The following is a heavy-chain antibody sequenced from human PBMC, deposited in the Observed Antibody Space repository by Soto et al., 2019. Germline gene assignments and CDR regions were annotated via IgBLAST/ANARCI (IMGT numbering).Heavy chain of an antibody. J-gene: IGHJ6*02. CDR3: ARGLKNYYAMDV. Sequence: GGSLRLSCAASGFTFNSYWMHWVRQAPGKGLVWVSRLNSDGSSKYYGDSMKGRFTISRDNAENTVYLQMNSLRDEDTAVYFCARGLKNYYAMDVWGQGTTVTVSS. V-gene: IGHV3-74*01. CDR2: LNSDGSSK. D-gene: IGHD3-16*01. CDR1: GFTFNSYW.